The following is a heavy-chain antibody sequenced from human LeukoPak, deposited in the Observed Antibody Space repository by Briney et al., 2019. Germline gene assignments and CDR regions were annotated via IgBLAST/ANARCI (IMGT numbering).Heavy chain of an antibody. CDR2: ISGSGGST. J-gene: IGHJ5*02. V-gene: IGHV3-23*01. CDR1: GFTFSSCA. CDR3: ARGRVWFDP. Sequence: QTGGSVRLFCAASGFTFSSCAMSWARQAPGKGLEWLSSISGSGGSTYYADSGKGRFTISRDNAKNSLYLQMNSLRAEDTAVYYCARGRVWFDPWGQGTLVTVSS.